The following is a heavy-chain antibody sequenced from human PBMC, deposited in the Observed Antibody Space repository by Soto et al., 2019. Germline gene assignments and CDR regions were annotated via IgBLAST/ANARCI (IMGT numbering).Heavy chain of an antibody. V-gene: IGHV4-59*01. CDR2: IYYSGST. Sequence: SETLSLTCTASGGSISSYYWSWIRQPPGKGLEWIGYIYYSGSTNYNPSLKSRVTISVDTSKNQFSLKLSSVTAADTAVYYCARDSYYYDSSGSSPTFYGMDVWGQGTTVTVSS. CDR1: GGSISSYY. D-gene: IGHD3-22*01. CDR3: ARDSYYYDSSGSSPTFYGMDV. J-gene: IGHJ6*02.